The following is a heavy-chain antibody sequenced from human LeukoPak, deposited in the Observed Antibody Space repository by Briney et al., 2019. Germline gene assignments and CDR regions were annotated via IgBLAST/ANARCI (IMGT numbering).Heavy chain of an antibody. CDR2: IYYSGST. J-gene: IGHJ5*02. CDR1: GGSISSSSYY. D-gene: IGHD6-13*01. Sequence: PSETLSLTCTVSGGSISSSSYYWGWIRQPPGKGLEGIGSIYYSGSTYYNPSLKSRVTISVDTSKNQFSLKLSSVTAADTAVYYCARGYSSSGFDPWGQGTLVTVSS. CDR3: ARGYSSSGFDP. V-gene: IGHV4-39*01.